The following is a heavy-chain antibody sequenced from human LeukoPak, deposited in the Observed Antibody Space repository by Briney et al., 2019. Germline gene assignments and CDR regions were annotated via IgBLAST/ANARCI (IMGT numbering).Heavy chain of an antibody. V-gene: IGHV4-59*01. D-gene: IGHD3-3*01. CDR3: ARGDYDFWSGYPTPPSPLVY. Sequence: PSETLSLTCTVSDGSISNYYWSWIRQPPGKRLEWIGYIYYSGSTNYNPSLESRVTISVDASKNQFSLKLSSVTAADTAVYYCARGDYDFWSGYPTPPSPLVYWGQGTLVTVSS. CDR2: IYYSGST. CDR1: DGSISNYY. J-gene: IGHJ4*02.